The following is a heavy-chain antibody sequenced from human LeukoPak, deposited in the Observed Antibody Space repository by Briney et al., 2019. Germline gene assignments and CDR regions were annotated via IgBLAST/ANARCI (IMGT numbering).Heavy chain of an antibody. Sequence: GGSLRLSCAAAGFTFSLYAMNWVRQAPGKGLEWVAIISNDGNDKFYTDSAKGRFTISRDNSKNTVFLQMNSQRGDDTAIYFCARELEVNGMDVWGQGTTVTVSS. D-gene: IGHD3-3*01. CDR2: ISNDGNDK. CDR1: GFTFSLYA. CDR3: ARELEVNGMDV. J-gene: IGHJ6*02. V-gene: IGHV3-30*04.